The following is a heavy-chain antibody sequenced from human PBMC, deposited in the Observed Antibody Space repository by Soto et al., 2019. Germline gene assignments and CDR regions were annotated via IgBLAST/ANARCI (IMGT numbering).Heavy chain of an antibody. CDR1: GFTFSSYE. J-gene: IGHJ6*02. CDR3: ARGNYYGSGSYPSF. Sequence: LRLSCAASGFTFSSYEMNWVRQAPGKGLEWVSYISSSGSTIYYADSVKGRFTISRDNAKNSLYLQMNSLRAEDTAVYYCARGNYYGSGSYPSFWGQGTTVTVSS. V-gene: IGHV3-48*03. CDR2: ISSSGSTI. D-gene: IGHD3-10*01.